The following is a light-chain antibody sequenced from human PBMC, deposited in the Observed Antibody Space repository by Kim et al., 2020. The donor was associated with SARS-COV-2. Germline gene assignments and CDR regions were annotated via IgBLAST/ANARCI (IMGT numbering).Light chain of an antibody. V-gene: IGLV7-43*01. CDR3: LLYYSGVWV. J-gene: IGLJ3*02. CDR1: TGAVTSGYY. Sequence: QAVVTQEPSLTVSPGGTVTLTCASNTGAVTSGYYPNWFQLKPGQAPRSMIHTASGRHSWTPARFSGSLLGGKAALTLSGVQPEDEAEYYCLLYYSGVWVFGGGTQLTVL. CDR2: TAS.